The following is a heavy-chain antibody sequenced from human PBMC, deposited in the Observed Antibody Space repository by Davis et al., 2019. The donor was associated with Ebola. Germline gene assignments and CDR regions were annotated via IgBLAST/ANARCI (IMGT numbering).Heavy chain of an antibody. Sequence: ASVKVSCKASGYTFTSYDINWVRQATGQGLEWMGWMNPNSGNTGYAQKFQGRVTMTRDTSISTAYMELSRLRSDDTAVYYCANFYCSGGSCYSWFDPWGQGTLVTVSS. CDR1: GYTFTSYD. V-gene: IGHV1-8*01. CDR3: ANFYCSGGSCYSWFDP. J-gene: IGHJ5*02. CDR2: MNPNSGNT. D-gene: IGHD2-15*01.